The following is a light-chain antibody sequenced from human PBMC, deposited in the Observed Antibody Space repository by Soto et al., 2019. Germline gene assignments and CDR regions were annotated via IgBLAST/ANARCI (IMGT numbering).Light chain of an antibody. CDR1: QDISNY. CDR2: DAS. J-gene: IGKJ4*01. CDR3: QQYDNLPLT. V-gene: IGKV1-33*01. Sequence: DIQMTQSPSSLSASVGDRVTITCQASQDISNYLNWYQQKPGKAPKXLIYDASNLETGVPSRFSGSGSGTDFTFTISSLQPEDSATYYGQQYDNLPLTFGGGTKVDIK.